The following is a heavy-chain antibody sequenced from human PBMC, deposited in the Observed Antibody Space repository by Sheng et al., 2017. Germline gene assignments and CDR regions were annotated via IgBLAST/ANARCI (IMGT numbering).Heavy chain of an antibody. V-gene: IGHV3-7*01. Sequence: EVQLVESGGGLVQPGGSLRLSCAVSGFTFSSFWMSWVRQAPGKGLEWVANINHDGSENYCVDSLKGRFTVSRDNANNSLYLQMNSLRGEDTAVYYCARDRFYASGSYGGSDYWGQGTPVHRLL. D-gene: IGHD3-10*01. J-gene: IGHJ4*02. CDR1: GFTFSSFW. CDR2: INHDGSEN. CDR3: ARDRFYASGSYGGSDY.